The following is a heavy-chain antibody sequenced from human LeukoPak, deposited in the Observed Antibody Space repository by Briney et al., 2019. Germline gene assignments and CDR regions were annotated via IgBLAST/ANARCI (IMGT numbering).Heavy chain of an antibody. V-gene: IGHV3-33*01. J-gene: IGHJ4*02. CDR2: IWYDGSNK. CDR1: GFTFSSYG. Sequence: GGSLRLSCAASGFTFSSYGMHWVRQAPGKGLEWVAVIWYDGSNKYYADSVKGRFTISRDNSKNTLHLQMNSLRAEDTAVYYCARRGLGSTYYFDYWGQGTLVTVSS. CDR3: ARRGLGSTYYFDY. D-gene: IGHD2-15*01.